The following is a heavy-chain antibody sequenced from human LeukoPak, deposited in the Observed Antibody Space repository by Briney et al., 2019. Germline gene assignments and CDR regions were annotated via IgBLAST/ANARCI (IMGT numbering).Heavy chain of an antibody. J-gene: IGHJ6*02. CDR3: ARDRALMDV. CDR1: GFTFSSYW. Sequence: PGGSLRPSRPASGFTFSSYWMSWVRQAPGEGLEWVANIKQDGSDKYYVDSVEGRFTISRDNAKNSLYLQMNSLRAEDTAVYYCARDRALMDVWGQGTTVTVSS. V-gene: IGHV3-7*01. D-gene: IGHD1-26*01. CDR2: IKQDGSDK.